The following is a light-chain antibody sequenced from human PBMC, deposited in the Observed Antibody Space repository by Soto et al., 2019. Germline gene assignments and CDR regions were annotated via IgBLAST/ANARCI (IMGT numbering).Light chain of an antibody. Sequence: EIVLTQSPATLSLSPGERATLSCRASQSVSRNLAWYQQKPGQAPRLLIYDASNRATGIPARFSGSGSGTDFTLTITSLEPEDSAVYYCQQYSNWPPYTFGQGTKLEIK. CDR2: DAS. CDR1: QSVSRN. CDR3: QQYSNWPPYT. V-gene: IGKV3-11*01. J-gene: IGKJ2*01.